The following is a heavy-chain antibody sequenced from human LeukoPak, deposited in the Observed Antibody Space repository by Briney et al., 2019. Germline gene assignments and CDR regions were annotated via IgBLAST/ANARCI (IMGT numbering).Heavy chain of an antibody. D-gene: IGHD5-24*01. CDR3: ARDRHGYNYGDFDY. CDR2: TYYSGST. J-gene: IGHJ4*02. Sequence: SETLSLTCTVSGGSISSGDYYWSWIRQPPGKGLEWIGYTYYSGSTYYNPSLKSRVTISVDTSKNQFSLKLSSVTAADTAVYYCARDRHGYNYGDFDYWGQGTLVTVSS. CDR1: GGSISSGDYY. V-gene: IGHV4-30-4*01.